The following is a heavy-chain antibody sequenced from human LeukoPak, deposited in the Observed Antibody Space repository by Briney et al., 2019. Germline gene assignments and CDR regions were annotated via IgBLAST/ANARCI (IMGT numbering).Heavy chain of an antibody. D-gene: IGHD2-2*01. J-gene: IGHJ5*02. CDR1: GYNFPNFW. CDR3: ATPYSTSGGA. Sequence: GDSLKISCKASGYNFPNFWIGWVRQMPGKGLEWMAIIYPADPDTRYSPSFEGQVTISADSSINTAYLQWRSLKASDSAMYYCATPYSTSGGAWGQGALVTASS. CDR2: IYPADPDT. V-gene: IGHV5-51*01.